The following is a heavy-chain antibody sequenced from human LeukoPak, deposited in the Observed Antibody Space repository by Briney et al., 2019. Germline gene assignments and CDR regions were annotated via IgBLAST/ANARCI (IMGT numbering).Heavy chain of an antibody. CDR3: ARKSLTGRGFDY. J-gene: IGHJ4*02. Sequence: ASVKVSCKASGYTFTSYTMNWVRQAPGQGLEWMGWINPNSGGTNYAQKFQGRVTMTRDTSISTAYMELSRLRSDDTAVYYCARKSLTGRGFDYWGQGTLVTVSS. D-gene: IGHD1-20*01. V-gene: IGHV1-2*02. CDR2: INPNSGGT. CDR1: GYTFTSYT.